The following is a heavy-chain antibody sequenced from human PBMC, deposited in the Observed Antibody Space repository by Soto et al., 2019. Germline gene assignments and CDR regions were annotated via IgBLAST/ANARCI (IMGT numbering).Heavy chain of an antibody. CDR1: GGSFSGYY. J-gene: IGHJ4*02. V-gene: IGHV4-34*01. CDR2: INHSGST. D-gene: IGHD3-3*01. CDR3: ARGHLRLPFDY. Sequence: QVQLQQWGAGLLKPSETLSLTCAVYGGSFSGYYWSWIRQPPGKGLEWIGEINHSGSTNYNPSLKSRVTISVDTSKNQFSLKLSSVTAADTAVYYCARGHLRLPFDYWGQGTLVTVSS.